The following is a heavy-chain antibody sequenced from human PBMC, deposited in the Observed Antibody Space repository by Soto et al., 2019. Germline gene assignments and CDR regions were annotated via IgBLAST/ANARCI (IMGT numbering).Heavy chain of an antibody. CDR1: GGSISSGDYY. J-gene: IGHJ4*02. CDR3: ARVGGFGATTIDY. CDR2: IYYSGST. D-gene: IGHD3-10*01. Sequence: QVQLQESGPGLVKPSQTLSLTCTVSGGSISSGDYYWSWIRQPPGKGLEWIGYIYYSGSTYYNPSLKSRVTKSVDTSKNQFSLKLSSVTAADPAVYYCARVGGFGATTIDYWGQGTLVTVSS. V-gene: IGHV4-30-4*01.